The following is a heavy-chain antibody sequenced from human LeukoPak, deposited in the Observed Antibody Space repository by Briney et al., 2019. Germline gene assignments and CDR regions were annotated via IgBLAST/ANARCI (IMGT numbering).Heavy chain of an antibody. D-gene: IGHD5-18*01. CDR2: IRSKAYGGTT. Sequence: GGSLRLSCTASGFTFGDYAMSWFRQAPGKGLEWVGFIRSKAYGGTTEYAASVKGRITISRDDSKSIAYLQMNSLRTEDTAVYYCTRDLRYSHGFGYYGMDVWGQGTTVTVSS. CDR3: TRDLRYSHGFGYYGMDV. CDR1: GFTFGDYA. V-gene: IGHV3-49*03. J-gene: IGHJ6*02.